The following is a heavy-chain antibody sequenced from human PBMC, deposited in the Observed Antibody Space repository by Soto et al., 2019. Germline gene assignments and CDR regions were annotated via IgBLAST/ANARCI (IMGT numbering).Heavy chain of an antibody. J-gene: IGHJ6*03. Sequence: QDQLVQSGAEVKKPGASVTVSCKASGYSFTNYGITWVRQAPGQGLEWMGWISGFNGNTHYAQKLQGRFTMTTDASTSTAYMELRSLRSDDTAVYYCARDRGVDPPVAGNTHYYYYMDVWGKGTTVTVSS. V-gene: IGHV1-18*01. CDR2: ISGFNGNT. CDR3: ARDRGVDPPVAGNTHYYYYMDV. CDR1: GYSFTNYG. D-gene: IGHD6-19*01.